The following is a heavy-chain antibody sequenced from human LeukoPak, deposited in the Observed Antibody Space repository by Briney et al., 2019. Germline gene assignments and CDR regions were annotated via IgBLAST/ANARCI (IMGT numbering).Heavy chain of an antibody. CDR2: IYPGDSDT. D-gene: IGHD6-19*01. V-gene: IGHV5-51*07. J-gene: IGHJ4*02. CDR3: ASASSGWYSPVFDY. Sequence: GESLKISCKGSGYIFINFWIGWVYQMPGKGLEWMGIIYPGDSDTRYSPSFQGQVTISADKSISTAYLQWSSLKASDTAMYYCASASSGWYSPVFDYWGQGTLVTVSS. CDR1: GYIFINFW.